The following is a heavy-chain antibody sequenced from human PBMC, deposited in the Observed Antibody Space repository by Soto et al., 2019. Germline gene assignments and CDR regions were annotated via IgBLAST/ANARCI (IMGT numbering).Heavy chain of an antibody. D-gene: IGHD3-10*01. CDR1: GDTFNFYS. V-gene: IGHV1-69*02. J-gene: IGHJ4*02. Sequence: QVQLVQSGAEVKRPGSSVKVSCKASGDTFNFYSINWVRQAPGLGLEWMGRVNPIVSMSNYAQKFQGRVQLTADKSTSTAYMELRSLRSADTAIYYCARSYGSGYRAFDYWGQGALVTVSS. CDR3: ARSYGSGYRAFDY. CDR2: VNPIVSMS.